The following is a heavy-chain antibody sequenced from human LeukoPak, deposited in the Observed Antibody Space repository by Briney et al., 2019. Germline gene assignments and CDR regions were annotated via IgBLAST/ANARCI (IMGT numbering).Heavy chain of an antibody. V-gene: IGHV3-23*01. D-gene: IGHD2-2*01. CDR3: GKRRVFSPAFDY. Sequence: GGSLRLSCAASGFTFSSPAMSLVRQAPGKGLAWVSAISGSGSSTYYADSVKGRFTISRDNSKNTLYLQMNSLRAEDTAVYYCGKRRVFSPAFDYWGQGTLVTVSS. CDR1: GFTFSSPA. CDR2: ISGSGSST. J-gene: IGHJ4*02.